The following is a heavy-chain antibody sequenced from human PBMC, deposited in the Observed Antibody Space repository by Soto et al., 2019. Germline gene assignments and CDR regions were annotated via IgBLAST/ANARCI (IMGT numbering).Heavy chain of an antibody. Sequence: GGSLRLSCAASGFTFSSYGMHWVRQAPGKGLEWVAVIWYDGSNKYYADSVKGRFTISRDNSKNTLYLQMNSLRAEDTAVYYCARDFYEYSYGYGYFDYWGQGTLVTVSS. V-gene: IGHV3-33*01. CDR2: IWYDGSNK. J-gene: IGHJ4*02. D-gene: IGHD5-18*01. CDR3: ARDFYEYSYGYGYFDY. CDR1: GFTFSSYG.